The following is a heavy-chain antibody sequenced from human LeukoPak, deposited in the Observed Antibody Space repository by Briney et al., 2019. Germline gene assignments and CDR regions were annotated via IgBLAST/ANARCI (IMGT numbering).Heavy chain of an antibody. CDR1: GFTFDDYG. J-gene: IGHJ5*02. Sequence: GGSLRLSCAASGFTFDDYGMSWVRQAPGKGLEWVCDINWNGAWTGYADSVKGRFTISRDNAKNSPYLQMNSLRAEDTALYYCAGYYYDSSRGFDLWGQGTLVTVSA. CDR3: AGYYYDSSRGFDL. V-gene: IGHV3-20*04. D-gene: IGHD3-22*01. CDR2: INWNGAWT.